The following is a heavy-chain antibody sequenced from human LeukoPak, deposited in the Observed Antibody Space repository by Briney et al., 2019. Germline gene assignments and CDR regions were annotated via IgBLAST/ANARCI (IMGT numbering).Heavy chain of an antibody. V-gene: IGHV1-2*02. J-gene: IGHJ5*02. D-gene: IGHD5-18*01. CDR2: INPNSGGT. CDR3: AREGGYSYGSNWFDP. Sequence: ASVKVSCKASGYTFTSYGISWVRQAPGQGLEWMGWINPNSGGTNYAQKFQGRVTMTRDTSISTAYMELSRLRSDDTAVYYCAREGGYSYGSNWFDPWGQGTLVTVSS. CDR1: GYTFTSYG.